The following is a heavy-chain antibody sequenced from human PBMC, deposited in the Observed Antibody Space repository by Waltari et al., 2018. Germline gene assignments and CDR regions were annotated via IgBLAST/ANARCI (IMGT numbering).Heavy chain of an antibody. J-gene: IGHJ4*02. Sequence: QVQLVQSGAEVKKPGASVKVSCKASGYTFTGYYMHWVRQAPGQGLEWMGRINPNSGGTNYAQKFQGRVTMTRDTSISTAYMELSRLRSDDTAVYYCARGRRDGYNWDYYFDYWGQGTLVTVSS. CDR2: INPNSGGT. CDR1: GYTFTGYY. D-gene: IGHD5-12*01. CDR3: ARGRRDGYNWDYYFDY. V-gene: IGHV1-2*06.